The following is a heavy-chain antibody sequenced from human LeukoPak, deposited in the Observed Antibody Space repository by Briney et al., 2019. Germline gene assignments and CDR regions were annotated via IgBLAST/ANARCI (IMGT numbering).Heavy chain of an antibody. Sequence: SVKVSCKASGGTFISYTISWVRQAPGQGLEWMGKIIPILGIANYAQNFQGRVTITADKSTSTAYMELSSLRSGDTAVYYCAREHSGNYHGHYWGQGTLVTVSP. J-gene: IGHJ4*02. D-gene: IGHD1-26*01. CDR1: GGTFISYT. V-gene: IGHV1-69*04. CDR2: IIPILGIA. CDR3: AREHSGNYHGHY.